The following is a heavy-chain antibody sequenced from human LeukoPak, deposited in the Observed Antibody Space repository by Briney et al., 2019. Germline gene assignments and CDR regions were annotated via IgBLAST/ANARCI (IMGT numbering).Heavy chain of an antibody. D-gene: IGHD5-12*01. Sequence: SETLSLTCTVSGYSISSGYYWGWIRQPPGKGLEWIGSIYHSGSTYYNPSLKSRVTISVDTFKNQFSLKLSSVTAADTAVYYCARLGIYSGYDSDYWGQGTLVTVSS. J-gene: IGHJ4*02. CDR1: GYSISSGYY. CDR3: ARLGIYSGYDSDY. V-gene: IGHV4-38-2*02. CDR2: IYHSGST.